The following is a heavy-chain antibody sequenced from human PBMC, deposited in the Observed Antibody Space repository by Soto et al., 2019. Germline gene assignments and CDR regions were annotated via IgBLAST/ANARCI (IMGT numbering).Heavy chain of an antibody. CDR1: GGSFSSNNFY. D-gene: IGHD7-27*01. V-gene: IGHV4-31*03. J-gene: IGHJ6*02. CDR2: IYHTGTT. CDR3: VKDPGPPRNYFYGMAV. Sequence: PSETLSLTCTVSGGSFSSNNFYWSWIRQFPGRGLEWIGYIYHTGTTYYSPSFESRVTISLDTSNNQFSLRLASVTAADTATYYCVKDPGPPRNYFYGMAVWGQGSTVTVSS.